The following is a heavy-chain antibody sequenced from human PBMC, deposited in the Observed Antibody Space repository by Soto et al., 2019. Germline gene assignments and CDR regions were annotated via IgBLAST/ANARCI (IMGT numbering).Heavy chain of an antibody. D-gene: IGHD2-21*02. V-gene: IGHV1-46*01. Sequence: QVQVVQSGAEVKEPGASVKVSCKASGYSSSNYYTHWVRQAPGQGLEWMVIVNPYGASSNYAQSLQGRVNLTRDTSTTTDYMDLSRLTSDDTAVYYCASVTTIWSNWGQGTLVTVSS. CDR1: GYSSSNYY. CDR2: VNPYGASS. CDR3: ASVTTIWSN. J-gene: IGHJ4*02.